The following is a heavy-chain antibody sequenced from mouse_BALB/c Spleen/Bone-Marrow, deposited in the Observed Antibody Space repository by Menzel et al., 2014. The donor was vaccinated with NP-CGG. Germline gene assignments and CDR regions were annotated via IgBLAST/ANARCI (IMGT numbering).Heavy chain of an antibody. CDR3: ARGGTTATWYFDV. D-gene: IGHD1-2*01. CDR1: GFNIKDTY. V-gene: IGHV14-3*02. J-gene: IGHJ1*01. CDR2: IDPANGST. Sequence: EVQLQQSGAELVKPGASVKLSCTASGFNIKDTYMHWVKQRPEQGLEWIGGIDPANGSTKYDPKFQGMATITADTSSNTAYLQLSSLTSEDTTVYYCARGGTTATWYFDVWGAGTTVTVSS.